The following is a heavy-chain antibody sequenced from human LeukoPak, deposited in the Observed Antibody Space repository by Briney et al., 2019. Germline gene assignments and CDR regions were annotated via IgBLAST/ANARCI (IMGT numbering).Heavy chain of an antibody. Sequence: SETLSLTCAVYGGSFSGYYWSWIRQPPGKGLEWIGEINHSGSTNYNPSLKSRVTISVDTPKNQFSLKLSSVTAADTAVYYCATSNCSSTSCYVNFDYWGQGTLVTVSS. V-gene: IGHV4-34*01. CDR3: ATSNCSSTSCYVNFDY. J-gene: IGHJ4*02. CDR2: INHSGST. D-gene: IGHD2-2*01. CDR1: GGSFSGYY.